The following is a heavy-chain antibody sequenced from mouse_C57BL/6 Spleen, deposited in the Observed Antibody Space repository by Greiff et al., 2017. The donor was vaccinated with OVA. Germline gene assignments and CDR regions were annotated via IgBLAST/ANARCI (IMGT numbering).Heavy chain of an antibody. D-gene: IGHD2-3*01. CDR3: ARQGMGYYRYYFDY. J-gene: IGHJ2*01. V-gene: IGHV1-82*01. CDR2: IYPGDGDT. CDR1: GYAFSSSW. Sequence: VMLVESGPELVKPGASVKISCKASGYAFSSSWMNWVKQRPGKGLEWIGRIYPGDGDTNYNGKFKGKATLTADKSSSTAYMQLSSLTSEDSAVYFCARQGMGYYRYYFDYWGQGTTLTVSS.